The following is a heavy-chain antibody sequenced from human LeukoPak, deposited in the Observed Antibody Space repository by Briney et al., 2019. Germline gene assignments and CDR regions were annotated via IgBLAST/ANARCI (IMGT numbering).Heavy chain of an antibody. CDR3: AKVDCSSTSCYDFDY. D-gene: IGHD2-2*01. V-gene: IGHV3-9*01. CDR2: TSWNSGSI. Sequence: GGSLRLSCTASGFTFDDYAMHWVRQAPGKGLEWVSGTSWNSGSIGYADSVKGRSTISRDNAKNSLYLQMNSLRAEDTALYYCAKVDCSSTSCYDFDYWGQGTLVTVSS. J-gene: IGHJ4*02. CDR1: GFTFDDYA.